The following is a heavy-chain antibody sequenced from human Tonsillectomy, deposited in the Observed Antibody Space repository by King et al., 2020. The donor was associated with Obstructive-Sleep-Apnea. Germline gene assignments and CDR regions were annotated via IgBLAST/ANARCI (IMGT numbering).Heavy chain of an antibody. J-gene: IGHJ6*02. V-gene: IGHV4-4*02. CDR1: GGSISSNNW. CDR3: ARESSHYSYGMDI. CDR2: IFHSGST. Sequence: VQLQESGPGLVKPSGTLSLTCAVSGGSISSNNWWSWVRQPPGKGLQWIGEIFHSGSTNYNPSLKSRVTMTADKSKNQFSLKLSSVTAADTAVYFCARESSHYSYGMDIWGQGTTDTVSS.